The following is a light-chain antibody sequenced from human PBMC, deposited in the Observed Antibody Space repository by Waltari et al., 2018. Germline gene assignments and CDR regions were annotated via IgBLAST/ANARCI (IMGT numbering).Light chain of an antibody. CDR3: GSYTTTISVV. J-gene: IGLJ2*01. CDR1: STDVGAYNY. Sequence: QSALTQPASVSGSPGQSITISCTGTSTDVGAYNYVSWYQQYPGKAPKLIIYDVNNRPSGLSNRFSGSKSGNTASLTISGLQAEDKADYYCGSYTTTISVVFGGGTKLTVL. V-gene: IGLV2-14*03. CDR2: DVN.